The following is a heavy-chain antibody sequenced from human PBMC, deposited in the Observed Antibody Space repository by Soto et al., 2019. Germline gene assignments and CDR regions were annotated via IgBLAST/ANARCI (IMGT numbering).Heavy chain of an antibody. J-gene: IGHJ5*01. Sequence: SETLSLTCFVSGGSISSSRYYWGWIRLPPGKGLEWIGSVYYSGNTYYNPPLKSRVTISVDTSKNQVSLKLTSVTAADTAVYYCARQPPFYGSGNYRNWFDSWGQGTLVTVSS. V-gene: IGHV4-39*01. CDR1: GGSISSSRYY. D-gene: IGHD3-10*01. CDR3: ARQPPFYGSGNYRNWFDS. CDR2: VYYSGNT.